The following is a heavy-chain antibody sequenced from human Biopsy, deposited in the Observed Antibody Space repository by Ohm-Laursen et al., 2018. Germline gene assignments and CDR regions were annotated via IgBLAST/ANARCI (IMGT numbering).Heavy chain of an antibody. Sequence: SETLSLTCTVSGGSTSSSYWSWIRQPPGKGLEWIGYIYYSGSTNYNPSFRSRVTISVDRSKNQFSLELSSVTAADTAVYYCARVGAGAPSIDYFDYWGQGALVTVSS. D-gene: IGHD1-26*01. CDR2: IYYSGST. CDR3: ARVGAGAPSIDYFDY. V-gene: IGHV4-59*01. CDR1: GGSTSSSY. J-gene: IGHJ4*02.